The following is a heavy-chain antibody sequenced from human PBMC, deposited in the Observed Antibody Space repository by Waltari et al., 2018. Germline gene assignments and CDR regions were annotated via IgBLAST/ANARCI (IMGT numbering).Heavy chain of an antibody. CDR1: GFTFDDYA. V-gene: IGHV3-43D*03. CDR2: ISCDGGST. CDR3: AKGFGIAAAGVDY. D-gene: IGHD6-13*01. J-gene: IGHJ4*02. Sequence: EVQLVESGGVVVQPGGSLRLSCAASGFTFDDYAMHWVRQAPGKGLEWVSRISCDGGSTYYADSVKGRFTISRDNSKNSLYLQMNSLRAEDTALYYCAKGFGIAAAGVDYWGQGTLVTVSS.